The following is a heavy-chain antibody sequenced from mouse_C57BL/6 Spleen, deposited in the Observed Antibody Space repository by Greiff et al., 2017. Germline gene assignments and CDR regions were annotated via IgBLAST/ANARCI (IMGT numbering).Heavy chain of an antibody. CDR1: GYTFTSYG. CDR3: ARWLPSYALDY. J-gene: IGHJ4*01. V-gene: IGHV1-81*01. CDR2: IYPRSGNT. Sequence: QVQLQQPGAELARPGASVKLSCKASGYTFTSYGISWVKQRTGQGLEWIGEIYPRSGNTYYNEKFKGKATLTADKSSSTAYMELRSLTSEDSAVYFCARWLPSYALDYWGQGTSVTVSS. D-gene: IGHD2-2*01.